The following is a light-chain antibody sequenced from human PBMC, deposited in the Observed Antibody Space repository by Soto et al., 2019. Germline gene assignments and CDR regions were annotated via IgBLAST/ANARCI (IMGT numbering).Light chain of an antibody. J-gene: IGLJ1*01. CDR2: EVS. V-gene: IGLV2-14*01. CDR1: NSDVGIYDF. CDR3: ISYTSDDVRYV. Sequence: QSVLTQPASVSGTPGQSITISCTGSNSDVGIYDFVSWYQHHPGRAPKLIVSEVSPRPSGVSNRFSGSKSGNTASLTISGLQSEDEADYYCISYTSDDVRYVFGTGTKVTVL.